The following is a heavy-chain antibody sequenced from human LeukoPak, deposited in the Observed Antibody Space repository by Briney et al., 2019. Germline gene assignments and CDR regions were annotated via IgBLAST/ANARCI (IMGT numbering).Heavy chain of an antibody. CDR2: VNLQGST. Sequence: SETLSLTCGVSGGSITSTNYWTWVRQPPGKGLEWFGEVNLQGSTNYNPSLMGRVAISVDMSENHISLQLTSVTAADTAVYYCARSLPAYYYDSSGSGAFDIWGQGTMVTVSS. D-gene: IGHD3-22*01. CDR1: GGSITSTNY. V-gene: IGHV4-4*02. J-gene: IGHJ3*02. CDR3: ARSLPAYYYDSSGSGAFDI.